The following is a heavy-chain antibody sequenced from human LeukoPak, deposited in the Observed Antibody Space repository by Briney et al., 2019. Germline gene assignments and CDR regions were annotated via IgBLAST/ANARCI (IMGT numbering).Heavy chain of an antibody. CDR2: INPNSGGT. V-gene: IGHV1-2*02. CDR3: ARDYGLAFTFDY. J-gene: IGHJ4*02. Sequence: ASMKVSCKASGYTFTGYYMHWVRQAPGQGLEWMGWINPNSGGTNYAQKFQGRVTMTRDTSISTAYMELSRLRSDDTAVYYCARDYGLAFTFDYWGQGTLVTVSS. CDR1: GYTFTGYY. D-gene: IGHD3/OR15-3a*01.